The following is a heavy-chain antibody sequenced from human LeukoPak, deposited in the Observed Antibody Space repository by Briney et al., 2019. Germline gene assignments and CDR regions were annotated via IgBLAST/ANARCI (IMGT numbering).Heavy chain of an antibody. CDR1: GYTFTSYY. CDR2: INPSGGST. D-gene: IGHD6-6*01. Sequence: ASVKVSCKASGYTFTSYYMHWVRQAPGQGLEWMGIINPSGGSTSYAQKFQGRVTMTRDMSTSTVYMELSSLRSEDTAVYYCARDKIKWPAAPTIYYYYYYMDVWGKGTTVTVSS. J-gene: IGHJ6*03. CDR3: ARDKIKWPAAPTIYYYYYYMDV. V-gene: IGHV1-46*01.